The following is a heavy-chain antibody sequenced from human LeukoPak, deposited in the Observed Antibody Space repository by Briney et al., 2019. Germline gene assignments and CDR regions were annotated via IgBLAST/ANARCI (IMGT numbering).Heavy chain of an antibody. CDR3: ATESGWLFDY. CDR2: ISPNGQNI. J-gene: IGHJ4*02. V-gene: IGHV3-48*04. Sequence: GGALRLSCAASGFTFSSYSLNWVRQAPGKGMEWVAYISPNGQNIHYADSVKGRSTISRDNAKNSLFLQVNSLRAEDTAVYYCATESGWLFDYWGQGTLVTVSS. CDR1: GFTFSSYS. D-gene: IGHD5-12*01.